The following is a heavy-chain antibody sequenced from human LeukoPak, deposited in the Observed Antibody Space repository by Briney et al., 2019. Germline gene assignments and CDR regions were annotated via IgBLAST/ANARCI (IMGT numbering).Heavy chain of an antibody. V-gene: IGHV3-23*01. J-gene: IGHJ4*02. CDR2: ISGGGGST. CDR3: AKTPYYDSSGYADY. CDR1: GFTFSSYG. Sequence: PGGSLRLSRAASGFTFSSYGMSWVRQAPGKGLEWVSDISGGGGSTYYADSVKGRFTISRDNSKNTLYLQMNSLRAEDTAVYYCAKTPYYDSSGYADYWGQGTLVTVSS. D-gene: IGHD3-22*01.